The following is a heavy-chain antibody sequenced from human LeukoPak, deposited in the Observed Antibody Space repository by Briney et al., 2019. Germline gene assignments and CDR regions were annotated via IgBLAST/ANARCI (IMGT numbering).Heavy chain of an antibody. V-gene: IGHV3-21*01. CDR1: GFTFSSYS. J-gene: IGHJ4*02. Sequence: PGGSLRLSCAASGFTFSSYSMNWVRQAPGKGLEWVSSISSSSSYIYYADSVKGRFTISRDNAKNSLYLQTNSLRAEDTAVYYCASFSALPDGWYYWGQGTLVTVSS. CDR3: ASFSALPDGWYY. D-gene: IGHD3-10*01. CDR2: ISSSSSYI.